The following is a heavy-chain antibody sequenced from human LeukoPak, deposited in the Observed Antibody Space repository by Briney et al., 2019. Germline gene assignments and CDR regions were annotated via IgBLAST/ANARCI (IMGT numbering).Heavy chain of an antibody. CDR1: GFTFSSYW. V-gene: IGHV3-7*01. D-gene: IGHD1-1*01. Sequence: GGSLRLSCAASGFTFSSYWMSWVRQAPGKGLEWVANIKQDGSEKYYVDSVKGRFTISRDNAKNSLYLQMNSLRAEDTAVYYCARDPTPRNDGYFDYWGQGTLVTVSS. CDR3: ARDPTPRNDGYFDY. CDR2: IKQDGSEK. J-gene: IGHJ4*02.